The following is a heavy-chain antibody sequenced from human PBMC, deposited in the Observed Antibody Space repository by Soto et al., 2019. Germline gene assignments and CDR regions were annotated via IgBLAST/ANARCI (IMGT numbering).Heavy chain of an antibody. CDR3: ARGVLTGYYFDY. CDR1: GGTFSSCS. CDR2: IIPIFGTA. D-gene: IGHD3-9*01. V-gene: IGHV1-69*13. J-gene: IGHJ4*02. Sequence: GASVKVSCKASGGTFSSCSISWVRQAPGQGLEWMGGIIPIFGTANYAQKFQGRVTITADESTSTAYMELSSLRSEDTAVYYCARGVLTGYYFDYWGQGTLVTVSS.